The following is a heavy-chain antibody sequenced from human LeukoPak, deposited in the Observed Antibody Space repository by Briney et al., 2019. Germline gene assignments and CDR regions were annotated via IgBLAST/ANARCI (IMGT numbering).Heavy chain of an antibody. CDR3: ASGQVVVPAAPGNYYCMDV. D-gene: IGHD2-2*01. V-gene: IGHV4-59*01. Sequence: SETLSLTCTVSGGSISSYYWSWIRQPPGKGLEWIGYIYYSGSTNYNPSLKSRVTISVDTSKNQFSLKLSSVTAADTAVYYCASGQVVVPAAPGNYYCMDVWGKGTTVTVSS. J-gene: IGHJ6*03. CDR1: GGSISSYY. CDR2: IYYSGST.